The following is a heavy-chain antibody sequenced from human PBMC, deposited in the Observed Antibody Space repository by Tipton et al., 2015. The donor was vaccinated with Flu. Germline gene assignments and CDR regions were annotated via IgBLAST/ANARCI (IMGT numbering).Heavy chain of an antibody. CDR3: ATSSAGTEYYSDY. J-gene: IGHJ4*02. CDR1: GGSISSYY. V-gene: IGHV4-59*08. CDR2: IYYSGST. D-gene: IGHD6-13*01. Sequence: LRLSCTVSGGSISSYYWCWIRQPPGKGVEWSAYIYYSGSTNDNPPFKSRVTISVDTSKNQFSLKLSSVTAADTAVYYCATSSAGTEYYSDYWCQGTLVTVSS.